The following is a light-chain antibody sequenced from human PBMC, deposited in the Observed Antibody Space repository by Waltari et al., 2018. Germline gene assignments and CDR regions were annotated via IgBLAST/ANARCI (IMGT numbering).Light chain of an antibody. Sequence: QSALTQPPSVSGSPGQSVTISCTGRSGAFGGFNRVSWYQQPPGTAPKLILYEVSHRPSGVPDRFSGSKSGNTASLTISGLQAEDEADYYCCSYTSATTLLFGGGTKLTVL. V-gene: IGLV2-18*02. J-gene: IGLJ2*01. CDR1: SGAFGGFNR. CDR3: CSYTSATTLL. CDR2: EVS.